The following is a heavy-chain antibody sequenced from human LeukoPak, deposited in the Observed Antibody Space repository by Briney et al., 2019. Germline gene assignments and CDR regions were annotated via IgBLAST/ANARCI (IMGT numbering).Heavy chain of an antibody. J-gene: IGHJ6*04. V-gene: IGHV3-48*01. CDR3: AELGITMIGGV. CDR1: GFTFSAYS. D-gene: IGHD3-10*02. CDR2: ISSSSMTV. Sequence: QTGGSLRLSCAASGFTFSAYSMTWVRQAPGKGLEWLSYISSSSMTVYYADSVKGRFTISRDNGKNSLFLQMNSLRAEDTAVYYCAELGITMIGGVWGKGTTVTISS.